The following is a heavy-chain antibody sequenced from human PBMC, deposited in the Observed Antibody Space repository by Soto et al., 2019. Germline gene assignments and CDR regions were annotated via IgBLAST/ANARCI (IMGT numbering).Heavy chain of an antibody. D-gene: IGHD3-22*01. J-gene: IGHJ4*02. CDR3: ASANSYYYDSSGYYPFDY. CDR1: GGSISSGGYY. Sequence: SETLSLTCTVSGGSISSGGYYWSWIRQHPGKGLEWIGYIYYSGSTYYNPSLKSRVTISVDTSKNQLSLKLSSVTAADTAVFYCASANSYYYDSSGYYPFDYWGQGTLVTVSS. V-gene: IGHV4-31*03. CDR2: IYYSGST.